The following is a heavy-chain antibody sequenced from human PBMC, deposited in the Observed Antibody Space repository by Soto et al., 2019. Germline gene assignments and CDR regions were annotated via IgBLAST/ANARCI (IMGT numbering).Heavy chain of an antibody. V-gene: IGHV4-34*01. Sequence: PSETLSLTCAVYGGSFSGYYWSWIRQPPGKGLEWIGEINHSGSTNYNPSLKSRVTISVDTSKNQFSLKLSSVTAADTAVYYCATGSLPGAFCYTWPYWGKGTPVTSPQ. CDR1: GGSFSGYY. D-gene: IGHD2-8*02. J-gene: IGHJ4*02. CDR3: ATGSLPGAFCYTWPY. CDR2: INHSGST.